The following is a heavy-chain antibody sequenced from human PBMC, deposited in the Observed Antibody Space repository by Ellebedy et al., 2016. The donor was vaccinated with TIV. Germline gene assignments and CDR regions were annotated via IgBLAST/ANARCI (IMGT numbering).Heavy chain of an antibody. V-gene: IGHV1-46*01. CDR2: IDLSGGTK. D-gene: IGHD6-25*01. CDR1: GYTFTRSY. CDR3: ARSTQRLPRIEADY. J-gene: IGHJ4*02. Sequence: ASVKVSCXASGYTFTRSYMHWVRQAPGQGLEWMGIIDLSGGTKAYSVKFQGRFTMTRDTSTSTVFMELSSLISDDTAVYYCARSTQRLPRIEADYWGPGTLVTVSS.